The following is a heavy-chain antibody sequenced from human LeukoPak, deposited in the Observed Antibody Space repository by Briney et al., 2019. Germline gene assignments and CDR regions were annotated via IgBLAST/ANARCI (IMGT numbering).Heavy chain of an antibody. D-gene: IGHD3-3*01. CDR1: GFTFSSYG. V-gene: IGHV3-48*01. CDR2: ISSSSSTI. Sequence: GGSLRLSCAASGFTFSSYGMTWVRQAPGKGLEWVSYISSSSSTIYYADSVKGRFTISRDNAKNSLYLQMNSLRAEDTAVYYCARDPPLYDFWSGYSTGAFDIWGQGTMVTVSS. J-gene: IGHJ3*02. CDR3: ARDPPLYDFWSGYSTGAFDI.